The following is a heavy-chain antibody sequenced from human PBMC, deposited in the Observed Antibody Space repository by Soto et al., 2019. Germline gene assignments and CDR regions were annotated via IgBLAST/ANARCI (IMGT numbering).Heavy chain of an antibody. D-gene: IGHD3-9*01. Sequence: SETLSLTCTVSGGSVSSGSYYWSWIRQPPGKGLEWIGYIYYSGSTNYNPSLKSRVTISVDTSKNQFSLKLSSVTAADTAVYYCARDRPDILTGFDYWGQGTLVTV. CDR1: GGSVSSGSYY. CDR3: ARDRPDILTGFDY. J-gene: IGHJ4*02. CDR2: IYYSGST. V-gene: IGHV4-61*01.